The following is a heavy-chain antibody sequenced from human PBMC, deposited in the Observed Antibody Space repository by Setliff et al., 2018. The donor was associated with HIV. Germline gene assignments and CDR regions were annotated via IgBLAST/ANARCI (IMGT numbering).Heavy chain of an antibody. D-gene: IGHD3-3*01. J-gene: IGHJ4*02. CDR2: VYIYNSGST. CDR3: ARGVNFDY. V-gene: IGHV4-59*01. CDR1: GGSFSGYY. Sequence: LSLTCSVSGGSFSGYYWSWIRQPPGKGLEWIGYVYIYNSGSTNYNPSLTSRVTISADTSRNQFSLKLTSVTAADTAIYYCARGVNFDYWGQGTQVTVSS.